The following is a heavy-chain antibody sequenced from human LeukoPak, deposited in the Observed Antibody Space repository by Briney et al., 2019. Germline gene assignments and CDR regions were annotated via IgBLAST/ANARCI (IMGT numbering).Heavy chain of an antibody. V-gene: IGHV4-39*07. CDR2: IYYSGST. D-gene: IGHD4-11*01. CDR3: ARVRYSDWLGPFDY. J-gene: IGHJ4*02. CDR1: GGSISSSNNY. Sequence: SETLSLTCTVSGGSISSSNNYWGWIRQPPGKGLEWIGNIYYSGSTYYNPSLKSRVTISVDASKNHFSLKLSSVTAADTAVYYCARVRYSDWLGPFDYWGQGTLVTVSS.